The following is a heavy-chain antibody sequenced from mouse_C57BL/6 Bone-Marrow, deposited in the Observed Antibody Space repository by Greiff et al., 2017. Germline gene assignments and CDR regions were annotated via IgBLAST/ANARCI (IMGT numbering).Heavy chain of an antibody. Sequence: QVQLQQPGTELVKPGASVKLSCKASGYTFTSYWMPWVKQRPGQGLEWIGNINPSNGGTNYNEKFKSKATLTVDKSSSTAYMQLSSLTSEYSAVYYCAKTLLCSWYFDVWGRGTTVTVSS. CDR1: GYTFTSYW. V-gene: IGHV1-53*01. D-gene: IGHD6-1*01. CDR2: INPSNGGT. J-gene: IGHJ1*03. CDR3: AKTLLCSWYFDV.